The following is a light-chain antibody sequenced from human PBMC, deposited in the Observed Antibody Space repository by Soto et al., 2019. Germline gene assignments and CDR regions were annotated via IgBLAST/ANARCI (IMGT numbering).Light chain of an antibody. V-gene: IGLV1-40*01. J-gene: IGLJ2*01. Sequence: QLVLTQPPSVSGAPGQRVTISCTGSRSNIGAGYDVHWYQQLPGTAPKLLIYGNNNRPSGVPDRFSDSKSGTSASLAITGLQAEDEADYYCQSYDSSLSGSVVFGGGTKLTVL. CDR3: QSYDSSLSGSVV. CDR2: GNN. CDR1: RSNIGAGYD.